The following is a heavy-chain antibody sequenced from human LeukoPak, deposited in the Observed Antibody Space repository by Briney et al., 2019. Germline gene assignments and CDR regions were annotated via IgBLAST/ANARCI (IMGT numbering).Heavy chain of an antibody. V-gene: IGHV4-39*07. Sequence: SETLSLTCTVSGGSISSSSYYRGWIRQPPGKGLEWIGSIYYSGSTYYNPSLKSRVTISVDTSKNQFSLKLSSVTAADTAVYYCASGAYDSSGYFDYWGQGTLVTVSS. D-gene: IGHD3-22*01. CDR1: GGSISSSSYY. CDR2: IYYSGST. J-gene: IGHJ4*02. CDR3: ASGAYDSSGYFDY.